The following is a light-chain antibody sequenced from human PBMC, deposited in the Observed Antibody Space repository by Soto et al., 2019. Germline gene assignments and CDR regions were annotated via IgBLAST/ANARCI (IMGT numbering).Light chain of an antibody. Sequence: EIVMTQSPATLSVSPGERATLSCRASQSVSSNLAWYQQKPGQAPRLLIYRASTRATGIPARFSGSGSGTEFTLTISSLQSEDFAVYYCQQYYTSPRTFGQGTKVDIK. CDR1: QSVSSN. CDR2: RAS. V-gene: IGKV3-15*01. CDR3: QQYYTSPRT. J-gene: IGKJ1*01.